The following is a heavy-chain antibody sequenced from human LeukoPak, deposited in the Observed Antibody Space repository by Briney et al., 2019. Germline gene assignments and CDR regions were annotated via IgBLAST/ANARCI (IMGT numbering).Heavy chain of an antibody. Sequence: GGSLRLSCAASGFTFSSYAMSWVRQAPGKGLEWVSSISGSSGSGGSTYYADSVKGRVTISRDNSKNTLYLQMNSLRAEDTAVCYCGRGGGYGDPRWDFYYYMDVWGKGTTVTISS. CDR1: GFTFSSYA. CDR3: GRGGGYGDPRWDFYYYMDV. D-gene: IGHD4/OR15-4a*01. CDR2: ISGSSGSGGST. J-gene: IGHJ6*03. V-gene: IGHV3-23*01.